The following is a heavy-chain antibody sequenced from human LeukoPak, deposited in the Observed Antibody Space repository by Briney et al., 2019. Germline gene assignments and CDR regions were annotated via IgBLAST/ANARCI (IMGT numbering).Heavy chain of an antibody. D-gene: IGHD3-10*01. CDR1: GGSISSYY. Sequence: SETLSLTCTVSGGSISSYYWSWIRQPPGKGLEWIGYIYYSGSTNYNPSLKSRVTISVDPSKNQFSLKLSSVTAADTAVYYCARGFLGRVTFGRSNWFDPWGQGTLVTVSS. V-gene: IGHV4-59*01. CDR2: IYYSGST. CDR3: ARGFLGRVTFGRSNWFDP. J-gene: IGHJ5*02.